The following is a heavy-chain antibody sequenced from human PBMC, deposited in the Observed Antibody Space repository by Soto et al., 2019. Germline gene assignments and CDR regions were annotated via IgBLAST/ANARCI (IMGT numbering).Heavy chain of an antibody. V-gene: IGHV3-66*01. CDR3: ARDFYYHGSGTMGGYFDY. Sequence: EVQLVESGGGLVQPGGSLRLSCAASGVTVSSNYMSWVRQAPGKGLEWVSVIYSGGSTYYADSVKGRFTISRDNSKNTLYLQLNSLRAEDTAVSYCARDFYYHGSGTMGGYFDYWGQGTLVTVSS. D-gene: IGHD3-10*01. CDR1: GVTVSSNY. J-gene: IGHJ4*02. CDR2: IYSGGST.